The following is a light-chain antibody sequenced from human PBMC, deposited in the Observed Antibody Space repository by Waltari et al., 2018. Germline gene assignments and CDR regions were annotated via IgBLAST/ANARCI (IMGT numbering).Light chain of an antibody. Sequence: QSALTQPASVSGSPGQSVTISCTGTSSDVATYNRVSWYQQSPARAPRFIIFDVSNRPSGVSNRFSGSKSGDTASLTISGLQAEDEADYYCSSYTTTSAFVVFGGGTKLTVL. CDR3: SSYTTTSAFVV. J-gene: IGLJ2*01. CDR2: DVS. CDR1: SSDVATYNR. V-gene: IGLV2-18*02.